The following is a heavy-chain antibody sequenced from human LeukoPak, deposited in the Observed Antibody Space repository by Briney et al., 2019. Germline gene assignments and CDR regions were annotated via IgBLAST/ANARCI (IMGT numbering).Heavy chain of an antibody. D-gene: IGHD3-3*01. CDR2: ISAYNGNT. V-gene: IGHV1-18*01. J-gene: IGHJ4*02. Sequence: ASVKVSCKASGYTFTSYGISWVRQAPGQGLEWMGWISAYNGNTNYAQKLQGRVTMTTDTSTSTAYMELRSLRSDDTAVYYCARDPILGVPSSPFDYWGQGTLVTVSS. CDR1: GYTFTSYG. CDR3: ARDPILGVPSSPFDY.